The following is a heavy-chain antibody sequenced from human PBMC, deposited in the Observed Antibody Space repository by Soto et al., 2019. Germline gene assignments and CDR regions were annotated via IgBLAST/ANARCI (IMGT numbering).Heavy chain of an antibody. D-gene: IGHD5-12*01. CDR3: AHAHMVGTIALDYFDY. Sequence: SGPTLVNPTQTLTLTCSFSGFSLTTSGEAMGWIRQPPGEALEWLALVYWDGGKRYSPSLKSRLTITKDTSKNQVVLTMTNMDPVDTGTYYCAHAHMVGTIALDYFDYWGQGTMVTVSS. CDR1: GFSLTTSGEA. V-gene: IGHV2-5*02. CDR2: VYWDGGK. J-gene: IGHJ4*02.